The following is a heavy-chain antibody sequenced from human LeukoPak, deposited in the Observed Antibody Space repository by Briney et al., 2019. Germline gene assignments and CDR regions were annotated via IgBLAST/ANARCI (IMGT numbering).Heavy chain of an antibody. CDR3: AKPRTEIRTAFDY. CDR1: GFTFSSYA. Sequence: GGSLRLSCAASGFTFSSYAMIWVRQAPGKGLEWVSAISGSGGSTYYADSVKGRFTISRDNSKNTLYLQMNRLRAEDTAVYYCAKPRTEIRTAFDYWGQGTLVTVSS. CDR2: ISGSGGST. V-gene: IGHV3-23*01. D-gene: IGHD2-2*01. J-gene: IGHJ4*02.